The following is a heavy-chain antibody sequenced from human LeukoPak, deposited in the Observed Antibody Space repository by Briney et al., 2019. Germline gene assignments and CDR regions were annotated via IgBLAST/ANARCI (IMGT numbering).Heavy chain of an antibody. J-gene: IGHJ5*02. Sequence: SETLSLTCTVSGGPISSYYWSWIRQSPGKALEWIGYIYYSGTTNYNPSLKSRLTISVDTSKNQFSLKLSSVTAADTAVYYCAGDSSGWSGWFDPWGQGTLVTVSS. V-gene: IGHV4-59*01. CDR1: GGPISSYY. CDR3: AGDSSGWSGWFDP. D-gene: IGHD6-19*01. CDR2: IYYSGTT.